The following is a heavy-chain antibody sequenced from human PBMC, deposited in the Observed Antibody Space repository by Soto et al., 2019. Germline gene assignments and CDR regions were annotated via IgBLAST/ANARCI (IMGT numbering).Heavy chain of an antibody. V-gene: IGHV4-39*01. Sequence: SETLSLTCTVSGGSISSSSYYWGWIRQPPGKGLEWIGSIYYSGSTYYNPSLKSRVTISVDTSKNQFSLKLSSVTAADTAVYYCAVVVVPAASKWVYWGQGTLVTVSS. CDR1: GGSISSSSYY. D-gene: IGHD2-2*01. J-gene: IGHJ4*02. CDR3: AVVVVPAASKWVY. CDR2: IYYSGST.